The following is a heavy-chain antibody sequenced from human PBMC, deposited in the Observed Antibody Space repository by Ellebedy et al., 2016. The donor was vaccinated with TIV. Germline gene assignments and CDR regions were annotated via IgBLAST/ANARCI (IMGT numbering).Heavy chain of an antibody. J-gene: IGHJ3*02. CDR2: ISGSGGST. CDR3: ARGGDIVVVPAAMHDAFDI. Sequence: GGSLRLXCAASGFTFSSYAMSWVRQAPGKGLEWVSAISGSGGSTYYADSVKGRFTISRDNSKNTLYLQMNSLRAEDTAVYYCARGGDIVVVPAAMHDAFDIWGQGTMVTVSS. V-gene: IGHV3-23*01. CDR1: GFTFSSYA. D-gene: IGHD2-2*01.